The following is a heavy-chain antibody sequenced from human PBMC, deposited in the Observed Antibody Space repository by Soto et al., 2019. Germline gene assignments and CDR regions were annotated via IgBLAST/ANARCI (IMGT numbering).Heavy chain of an antibody. V-gene: IGHV4-31*03. J-gene: IGHJ3*02. CDR3: ATFPLLWFGEFDAFDI. Sequence: SETLSPTCPVSVGSISSGGYYWSWIRQHPGKGLEWIGYIYYSGSTYYNPSLKSRVTISVDTSKNQFSLKLSSVTAADTAVYYCATFPLLWFGEFDAFDIWGQGTMVTVSS. CDR1: VGSISSGGYY. CDR2: IYYSGST. D-gene: IGHD3-10*01.